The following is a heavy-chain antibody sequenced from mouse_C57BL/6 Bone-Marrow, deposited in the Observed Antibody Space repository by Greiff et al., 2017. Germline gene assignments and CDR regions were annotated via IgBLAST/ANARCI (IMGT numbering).Heavy chain of an antibody. CDR3: ARATIVTQFAY. Sequence: VKLVESGAELARPGASVKLSCKASGYTFTSYGISWVKQRTGQGLEWIGEIYPRSGNTYYNEKFKGKATLTADKSSSTAYMELRSLTSEDSAVYFCARATIVTQFAYWGQGTLVTVSA. V-gene: IGHV1-81*01. CDR2: IYPRSGNT. D-gene: IGHD2-12*01. J-gene: IGHJ3*01. CDR1: GYTFTSYG.